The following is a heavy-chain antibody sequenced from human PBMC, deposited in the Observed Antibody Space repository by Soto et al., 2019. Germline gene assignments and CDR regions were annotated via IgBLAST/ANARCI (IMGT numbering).Heavy chain of an antibody. CDR3: AGGFIP. Sequence: QVQLQESGPGLVKPSQTLSLTCTVSGGSISSGGYYWSWIRQHPGKGLEWIGYIYYSGSTSYNPSIQSRVTTSVHTSNTPFSPTLHSVTAADTAVYYCAGGFIPWGQGTLVTVSS. V-gene: IGHV4-31*03. CDR2: IYYSGST. CDR1: GGSISSGGYY. J-gene: IGHJ5*02.